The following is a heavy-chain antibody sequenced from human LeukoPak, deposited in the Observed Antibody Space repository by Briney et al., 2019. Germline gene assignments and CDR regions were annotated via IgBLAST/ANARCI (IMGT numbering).Heavy chain of an antibody. J-gene: IGHJ4*02. V-gene: IGHV3-23*01. CDR1: GFTFSSYA. D-gene: IGHD6-19*01. Sequence: PGRSLRLSRAASGFTFSSYAMSWVRQAPGKGLEWVSGISGSGDRTHDADSVKGRFTISRDNSKNTVYLQMNSLRADDTAVYYCAKERSSGWPFDYWGQGTLVTVTS. CDR3: AKERSSGWPFDY. CDR2: ISGSGDRT.